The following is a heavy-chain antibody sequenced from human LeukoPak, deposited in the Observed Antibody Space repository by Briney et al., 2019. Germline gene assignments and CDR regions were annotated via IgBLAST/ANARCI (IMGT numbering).Heavy chain of an antibody. CDR1: GYSISSGYY. Sequence: SETLSLTCTVSGYSISSGYYWGWIRQPPGKGLEWIGSIYRSGSTYYNPSLKSRVTISVDTSKNQFSLKLSSGTAADTAVYYCDRAGSGSYYADYWGQGNLVTVSS. CDR3: DRAGSGSYYADY. D-gene: IGHD3-10*01. V-gene: IGHV4-38-2*02. J-gene: IGHJ4*02. CDR2: IYRSGST.